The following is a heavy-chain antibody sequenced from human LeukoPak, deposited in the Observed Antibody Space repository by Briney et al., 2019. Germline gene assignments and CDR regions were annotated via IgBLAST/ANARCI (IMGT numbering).Heavy chain of an antibody. D-gene: IGHD1-26*01. CDR1: GGTFSSYD. J-gene: IGHJ6*02. V-gene: IGHV1-69*05. Sequence: RASVKVSCKASGGTFSSYDISWVRQAPGQRLEWLGEIIPVFAAPIYAQKFQGRVTITTDESTSTAYMDLSSLRSEDTAVYYCARFGHSGSYYSYYYGMDVWGQGTTVTVSS. CDR3: ARFGHSGSYYSYYYGMDV. CDR2: IIPVFAAP.